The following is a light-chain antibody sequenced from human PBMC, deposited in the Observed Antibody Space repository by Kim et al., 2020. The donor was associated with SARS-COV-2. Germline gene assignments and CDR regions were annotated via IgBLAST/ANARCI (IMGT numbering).Light chain of an antibody. CDR2: YDG. V-gene: IGLV3-21*04. CDR1: NIGSKP. CDR3: QVWDSSSDHLI. Sequence: APVRTARISCVARNIGSKPVHWYQQRPVQAPVGVIPYDGDRPSGIPERFSGSNSGNTATLTTRRVEAGDEADYCCQVWDSSSDHLIFGGGTQLTVL. J-gene: IGLJ2*01.